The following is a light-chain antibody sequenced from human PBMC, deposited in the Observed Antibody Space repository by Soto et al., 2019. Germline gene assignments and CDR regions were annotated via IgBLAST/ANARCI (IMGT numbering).Light chain of an antibody. CDR2: GAS. CDR3: QQYNNWSPLT. CDR1: QSVSSN. J-gene: IGKJ4*01. Sequence: EIVMTRSPATLPVSPKGVGTLSGTASQSVSSNLAWYQQKPGQAPRLLIYGASTRATGIPARFSGSGSGTEFTLTISSLQSEDFAVYYCQQYNNWSPLTFGGGTKVDIK. V-gene: IGKV3-15*01.